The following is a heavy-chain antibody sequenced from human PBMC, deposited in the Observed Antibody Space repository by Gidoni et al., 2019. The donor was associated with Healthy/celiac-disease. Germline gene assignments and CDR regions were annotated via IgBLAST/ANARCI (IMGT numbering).Heavy chain of an antibody. J-gene: IGHJ5*02. CDR2: ISYDGSNK. D-gene: IGHD2-2*01. CDR1: GFTFSSYG. V-gene: IGHV3-30*18. CDR3: AKGSGPYIVLVPGDWFDP. Sequence: QVQLVESVGGVVQPGRSLRLSCAASGFTFSSYGMHWVRQAPGKGLEWVAVISYDGSNKYYADSVKGRFTISRDNSKNTLYLQMNSLRAEDTAVYYCAKGSGPYIVLVPGDWFDPWGQGTLVTVSS.